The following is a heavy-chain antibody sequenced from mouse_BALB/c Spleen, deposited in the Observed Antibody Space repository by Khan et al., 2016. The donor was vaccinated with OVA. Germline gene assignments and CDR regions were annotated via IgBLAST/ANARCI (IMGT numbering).Heavy chain of an antibody. J-gene: IGHJ2*01. Sequence: VQLVESGAELVRPGTSVKMSCKAAGYTFTNYWIGWVKQRPGHGLEWIGDTYPGGGYTNYNEKLKGKATLTADTSSSTAYMQLSGLTSEDSAIYYCSRRRAARATWDYFDCWGQGTTLTVSS. CDR2: TYPGGGYT. V-gene: IGHV1-63*02. D-gene: IGHD3-1*01. CDR3: SRRRAARATWDYFDC. CDR1: GYTFTNYW.